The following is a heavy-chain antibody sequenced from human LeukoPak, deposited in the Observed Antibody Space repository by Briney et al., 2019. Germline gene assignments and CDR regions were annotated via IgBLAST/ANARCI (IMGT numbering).Heavy chain of an antibody. CDR3: AKDLYLGRVRGVTLFDY. Sequence: GGSLRLSCAASGFIFSNYAMTWVRQAPGRGLEWVSAISGSGGSTYYADSVKGRFTISRDNSKNTLYLQMNSLRAEDTAVYYCAKDLYLGRVRGVTLFDYWGQGTLVTVSS. CDR2: ISGSGGST. D-gene: IGHD3-10*02. V-gene: IGHV3-23*01. J-gene: IGHJ4*02. CDR1: GFIFSNYA.